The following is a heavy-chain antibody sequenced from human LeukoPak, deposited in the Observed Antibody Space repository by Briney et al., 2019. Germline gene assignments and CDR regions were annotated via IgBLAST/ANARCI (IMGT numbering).Heavy chain of an antibody. V-gene: IGHV3-21*01. CDR3: ARDNLTIVSTGSGSYYYYYYGMDV. CDR2: ISSSSSYI. J-gene: IGHJ6*02. CDR1: GFTFSSYS. D-gene: IGHD3-10*01. Sequence: GGSLRLSCAASGFTFSSYSMNWVRQAPGKGLEWVSSISSSSSYIYYADSVKGRFTISRDNANNSLYLQMNSLRAEDTAVYYCARDNLTIVSTGSGSYYYYYYGMDVWGQGTTVTVSS.